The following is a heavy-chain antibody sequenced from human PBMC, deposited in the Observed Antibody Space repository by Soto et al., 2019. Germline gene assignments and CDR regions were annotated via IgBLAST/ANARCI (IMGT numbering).Heavy chain of an antibody. CDR3: ARDPAAGYSSSWYGY. CDR2: ISAYNGNT. D-gene: IGHD6-13*01. CDR1: GYTFTSYG. Sequence: ASVKVSCKASGYTFTSYGISWVRQAPGQGLEWMGWISAYNGNTNYAQKLQGRVTMTTDTSTSTAYMELRSLRSDDTAVYYCARDPAAGYSSSWYGYWGQGTLVTVSS. V-gene: IGHV1-18*01. J-gene: IGHJ4*02.